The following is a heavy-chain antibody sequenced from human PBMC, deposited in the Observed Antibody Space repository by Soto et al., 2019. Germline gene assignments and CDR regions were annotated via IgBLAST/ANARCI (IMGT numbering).Heavy chain of an antibody. CDR3: AKSDCSSTSCWDDY. V-gene: IGHV3-9*01. J-gene: IGHJ4*02. D-gene: IGHD2-2*01. Sequence: PGGSVRLSCAASGFTFDDYAMHWVRQAPGKGLEWVSGISWNSGSIGYADSVKGRFTISRDNAKNSLYLQMNSLRAEDTALYYCAKSDCSSTSCWDDYWGQGTLVTVSS. CDR2: ISWNSGSI. CDR1: GFTFDDYA.